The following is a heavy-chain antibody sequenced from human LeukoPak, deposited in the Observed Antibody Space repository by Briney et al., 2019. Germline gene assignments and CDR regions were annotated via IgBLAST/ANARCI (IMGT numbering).Heavy chain of an antibody. D-gene: IGHD3-22*01. CDR1: GYTFTGYY. CDR3: ASAPYSSGYYDYYYYMDV. J-gene: IGHJ6*03. CDR2: INPNSGGT. V-gene: IGHV1-2*06. Sequence: ASVKVSCKASGYTFTGYYMHWVRQAPGQGLEWMGRINPNSGGTNYAQKFQGRVTMTRDTSISTAYMELSRLRSDDTAVYYCASAPYSSGYYDYYYYMDVWGKGTRSPSP.